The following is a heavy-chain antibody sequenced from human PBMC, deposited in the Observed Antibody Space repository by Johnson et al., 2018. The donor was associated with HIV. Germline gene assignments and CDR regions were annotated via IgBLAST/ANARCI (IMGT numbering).Heavy chain of an antibody. V-gene: IGHV3-30*04. Sequence: VQLVESGGGVVQPGRSLRLSCAASGFTFSSYAMHWVRQAPGKGLEWVALISYDGSNKYYADSVKGRFTISRDNSKNTLYLQMNSLRAEDTAVYYCSRGKWGVGDNAFDIWGQGTMVTVSS. CDR2: ISYDGSNK. D-gene: IGHD1-26*01. J-gene: IGHJ3*02. CDR1: GFTFSSYA. CDR3: SRGKWGVGDNAFDI.